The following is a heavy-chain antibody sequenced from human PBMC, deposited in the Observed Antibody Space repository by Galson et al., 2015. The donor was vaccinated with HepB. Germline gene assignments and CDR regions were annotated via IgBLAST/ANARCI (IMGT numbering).Heavy chain of an antibody. V-gene: IGHV5-51*01. D-gene: IGHD6-13*01. Sequence: QSGAEVKKPGESLKISCKGSGYSFTTYWIGWVRQMPGKGLEWMGIIYPGDSDTRYSPSFQGQVTISADKSISTAYLQWNSLKASDTAMYYCARQLRDSSSWYGWFDPWGQGTLVTVSS. CDR3: ARQLRDSSSWYGWFDP. CDR2: IYPGDSDT. CDR1: GYSFTTYW. J-gene: IGHJ5*02.